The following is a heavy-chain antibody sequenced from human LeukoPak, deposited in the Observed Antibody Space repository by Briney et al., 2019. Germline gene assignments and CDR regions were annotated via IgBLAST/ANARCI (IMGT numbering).Heavy chain of an antibody. CDR3: ARGAMVRALAD. J-gene: IGHJ4*02. D-gene: IGHD3-10*01. Sequence: PSQTLSLTCTVSGGSISSGGFHWSWLRQPAGTGLEWIGRFFTSGSTNYNPSLKSRVTISVDTSKNQFSLRLSSVTAADTAVYYCARGAMVRALADWSQGTLVTVSS. CDR2: FFTSGST. V-gene: IGHV4-61*02. CDR1: GGSISSGGFH.